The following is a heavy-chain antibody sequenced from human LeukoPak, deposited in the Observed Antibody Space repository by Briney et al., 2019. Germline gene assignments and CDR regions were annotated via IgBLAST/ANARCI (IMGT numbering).Heavy chain of an antibody. CDR3: AKDRTRYSSGWYFPVAFDI. CDR2: ISWNSGSI. V-gene: IGHV3-9*03. CDR1: GFTFDDYA. J-gene: IGHJ3*02. Sequence: GGSLRLSCAASGFTFDDYAMHWVRQAPGKGREWVSGISWNSGSIGYADSVKGRFTISRDNAKNSLYLQMNSLRAEDMALYYCAKDRTRYSSGWYFPVAFDIWGQGTMVTVSS. D-gene: IGHD6-19*01.